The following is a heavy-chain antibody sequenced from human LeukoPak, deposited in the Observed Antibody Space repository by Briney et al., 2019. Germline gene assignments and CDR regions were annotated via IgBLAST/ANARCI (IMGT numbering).Heavy chain of an antibody. J-gene: IGHJ4*02. D-gene: IGHD1-26*01. V-gene: IGHV3-66*01. Sequence: GGSLRLSCAASGFTFSSYAMSWVRQAPGKGLEWVSIIYSGGYTDYADSVEGRFTISRDNSKNTLDLQMNSLRAEDTAVYYCARRLEYSGSKGVFDYWGQGTLVTVSS. CDR3: ARRLEYSGSKGVFDY. CDR2: IYSGGYT. CDR1: GFTFSSYA.